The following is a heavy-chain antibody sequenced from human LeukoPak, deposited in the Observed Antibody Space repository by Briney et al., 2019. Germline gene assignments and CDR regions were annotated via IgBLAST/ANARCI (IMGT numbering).Heavy chain of an antibody. J-gene: IGHJ4*02. V-gene: IGHV1-2*02. D-gene: IGHD1-26*01. CDR3: ARAFEVGAIGDY. Sequence: EASVKVSCKASGYTFTGYYMHWVRQAPGQGLEWMGWINPNSGGTNYAQKFQGRVTMTRDTSISTAYMELSRLRSDDSAVYYCARAFEVGAIGDYWGQGTLVTVSS. CDR2: INPNSGGT. CDR1: GYTFTGYY.